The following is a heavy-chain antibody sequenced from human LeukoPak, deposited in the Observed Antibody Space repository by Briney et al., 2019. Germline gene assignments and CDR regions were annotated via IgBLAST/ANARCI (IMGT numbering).Heavy chain of an antibody. Sequence: SETLSLTCTVSGGSIIVYYWSWIRQSAGKGLEWIGRIYTSGSTNYNPSLKSRVTMSVDTSKNQFSLKLTSVTAADTAVYYCARTPGWYWFDPWGQGTLVTVSS. CDR2: IYTSGST. J-gene: IGHJ5*02. CDR3: ARTPGWYWFDP. CDR1: GGSIIVYY. D-gene: IGHD6-19*01. V-gene: IGHV4-4*07.